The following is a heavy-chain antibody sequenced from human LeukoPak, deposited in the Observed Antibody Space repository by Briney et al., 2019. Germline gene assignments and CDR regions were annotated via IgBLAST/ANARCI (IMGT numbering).Heavy chain of an antibody. J-gene: IGHJ5*01. D-gene: IGHD3-16*01. CDR1: GGSISTYY. CDR3: ARDLGQAMSDTGNWFDL. Sequence: SETLSLTCALSGGSISTYYWSWIRQPPGKGLEWIGYVYYSGSTKYNPSLKSRVTISVDTSKNQFSLKLSSVTPADTAVYYCARDLGQAMSDTGNWFDLWGQGTLVTVSS. CDR2: VYYSGST. V-gene: IGHV4-59*01.